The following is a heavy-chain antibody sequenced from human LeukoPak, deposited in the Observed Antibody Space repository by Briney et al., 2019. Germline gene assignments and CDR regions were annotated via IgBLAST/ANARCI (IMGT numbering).Heavy chain of an antibody. J-gene: IGHJ4*02. Sequence: PGGSLRLSCAASGFTFSSYSMNWVRQAPGKGLEWVSAISGSGGSTYYADSVKGRFTISRDNSKNTLYLQMNSLRAEDTAVYYCAKRGLEFSGWYIDYWGQGTLVTVSS. CDR2: ISGSGGST. D-gene: IGHD6-19*01. CDR3: AKRGLEFSGWYIDY. CDR1: GFTFSSYS. V-gene: IGHV3-23*01.